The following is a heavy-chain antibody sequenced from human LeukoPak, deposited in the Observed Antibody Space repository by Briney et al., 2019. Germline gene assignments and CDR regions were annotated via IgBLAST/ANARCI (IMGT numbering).Heavy chain of an antibody. CDR2: ISGSGGST. Sequence: TGGSLRLSCAAYGFTFSSYDMSWVRQAPGKGLEWVSAISGSGGSTYYADSVKGRFTISRDNSKNTLYLQMNSLRAEDTAVYYCASEPTMIVVVITTAGYWGQGTPVTVSS. J-gene: IGHJ4*02. D-gene: IGHD3-22*01. CDR1: GFTFSSYD. V-gene: IGHV3-23*01. CDR3: ASEPTMIVVVITTAGY.